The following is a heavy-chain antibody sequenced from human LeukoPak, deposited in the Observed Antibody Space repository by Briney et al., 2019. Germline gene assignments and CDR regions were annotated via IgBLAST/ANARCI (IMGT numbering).Heavy chain of an antibody. J-gene: IGHJ4*02. Sequence: HPGGSLRLSCAASGFTFSSYGMSWVRQAPGKGLEWVSAISGSGGSTYYADSVKGRFTISRDNSKNTLYLQINSLRAEDTAVYYCAKDEYYYDSGNFDYWGQGTLVTVSS. CDR1: GFTFSSYG. D-gene: IGHD3-22*01. V-gene: IGHV3-23*01. CDR3: AKDEYYYDSGNFDY. CDR2: ISGSGGST.